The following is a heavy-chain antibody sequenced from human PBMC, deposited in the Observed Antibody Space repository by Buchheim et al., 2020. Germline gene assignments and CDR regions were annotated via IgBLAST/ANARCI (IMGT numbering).Heavy chain of an antibody. J-gene: IGHJ6*02. Sequence: QVQLQQWGAGLLKPSETLSLTCAVYGGSFSGYYWSWIRQPPGKGLEWIGEINHSGSTNYNPSLKSRVTISVDTSKNQFSLKLSSVTAADTAVYYCARGRIAAAGTSYYYYYGMDVWGQGTT. CDR1: GGSFSGYY. D-gene: IGHD6-13*01. CDR2: INHSGST. V-gene: IGHV4-34*01. CDR3: ARGRIAAAGTSYYYYYGMDV.